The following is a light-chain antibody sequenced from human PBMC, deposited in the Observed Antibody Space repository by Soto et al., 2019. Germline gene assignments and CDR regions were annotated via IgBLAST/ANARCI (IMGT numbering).Light chain of an antibody. CDR3: QQRSTTWT. V-gene: IGKV3-11*01. CDR1: QSVSSY. J-gene: IGKJ1*01. CDR2: DAS. Sequence: EIVLTQSPATLSLSPGERATLSCRASQSVSSYLAWYQQKPGQAPRLLIYDASNRATGIPARFSGNGSGTDFTLTISSLEPEDFAVYYCQQRSTTWTFGQGTKVEIK.